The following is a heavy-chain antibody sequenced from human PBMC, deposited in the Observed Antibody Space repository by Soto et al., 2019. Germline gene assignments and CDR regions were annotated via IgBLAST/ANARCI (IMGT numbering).Heavy chain of an antibody. CDR2: ISYDGSNK. CDR3: ARALGERWLQLAFDI. V-gene: IGHV3-30-3*01. D-gene: IGHD3-16*01. CDR1: GFTFSNYA. Sequence: QVQLVESGGGVVQPGRSLRLSCAASGFTFSNYAMHWVRQAPGKGLEWVAVISYDGSNKYYADSVKGRFTISRDNSKNTLYLQMNRLRAEDTAVYYCARALGERWLQLAFDIWGQGTMVTVSS. J-gene: IGHJ3*02.